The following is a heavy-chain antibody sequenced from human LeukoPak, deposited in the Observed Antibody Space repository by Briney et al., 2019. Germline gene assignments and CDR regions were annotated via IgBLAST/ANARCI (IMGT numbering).Heavy chain of an antibody. Sequence: PGGSLILSCAASGFTFSSYAMHWVRQAPGKGLEWVAVIAYDGGTKYYADSVKGRFTISRDNSKNTLYLEMNSLRAEDAAVYYCARVGSPGYCSSTSRFQDYWGQGTLVTVSS. CDR1: GFTFSSYA. J-gene: IGHJ4*02. D-gene: IGHD2-2*01. CDR3: ARVGSPGYCSSTSRFQDY. CDR2: IAYDGGTK. V-gene: IGHV3-30-3*01.